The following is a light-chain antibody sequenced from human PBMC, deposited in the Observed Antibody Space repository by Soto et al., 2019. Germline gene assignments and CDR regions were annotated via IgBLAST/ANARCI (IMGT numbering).Light chain of an antibody. V-gene: IGKV3-20*01. CDR1: QSVSSSY. CDR2: GGS. Sequence: EIVLTQSPGTLSLSPGEGATLSCRASQSVSSSYIAWYQQRPGQTPSLLIYGGSSRATGIPDRFSGSGSGTDFTLTITRLEPEDFAVYYCQQYGSSGAFGQGTKVDIK. J-gene: IGKJ1*01. CDR3: QQYGSSGA.